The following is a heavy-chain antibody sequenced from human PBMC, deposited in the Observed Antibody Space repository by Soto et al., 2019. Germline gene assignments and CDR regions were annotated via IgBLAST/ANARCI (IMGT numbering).Heavy chain of an antibody. CDR2: IYSGGST. D-gene: IGHD5-12*01. V-gene: IGHV3-53*01. CDR1: GFSVTANY. J-gene: IGHJ4*02. Sequence: EVQVVESGGGLIQPGGSLRPSCEVSGFSVTANYMSWVRQAPGKGLEWVSVIYSGGSTYYIDSVKGRFSISRDISKNTLYLQMNSLRAEDTAVYYCHGYGYWGQGTLVTVSS. CDR3: HGYGY.